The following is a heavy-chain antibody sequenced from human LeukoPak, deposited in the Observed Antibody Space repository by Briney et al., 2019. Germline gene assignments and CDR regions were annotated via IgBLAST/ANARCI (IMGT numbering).Heavy chain of an antibody. CDR2: INPNSGGT. V-gene: IGHV1-2*02. Sequence: ASVKVSCKASGYTFTGYYMHWVRQAPGQGLEWMGWINPNSGGTNYAQKFQGSVTMTRDTSVSTAYMELSRLRSDDTAVYYCAREEYQLLEVYYYYYGMDVWGQGTTVTVSS. CDR3: AREEYQLLEVYYYYYGMDV. D-gene: IGHD2-2*01. CDR1: GYTFTGYY. J-gene: IGHJ6*02.